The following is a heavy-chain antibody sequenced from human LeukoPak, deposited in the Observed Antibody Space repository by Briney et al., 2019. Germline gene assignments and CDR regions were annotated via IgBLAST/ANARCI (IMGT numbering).Heavy chain of an antibody. CDR3: ATYCGGDCYSPHDAFDF. D-gene: IGHD2-21*02. CDR2: INRDGSST. V-gene: IGHV3-74*01. J-gene: IGHJ3*01. Sequence: GGSLRLSCAASGFTFSTYAMSWVRQAPGKGLVWVSRINRDGSSTSYADSVKGRFTISRDNARNSLYLQMNSLRAEDTAVYYCATYCGGDCYSPHDAFDFWGQGTMVTVSS. CDR1: GFTFSTYA.